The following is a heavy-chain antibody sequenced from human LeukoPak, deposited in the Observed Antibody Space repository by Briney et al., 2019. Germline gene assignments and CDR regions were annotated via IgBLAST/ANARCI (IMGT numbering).Heavy chain of an antibody. V-gene: IGHV3-23*01. Sequence: SGRSLRLSCAASGFTFSSYAMSWVRQAPGKGLGWVSAISGSGGSTYYTDSVMGRFTISRDNSKNTLYLQMNSMRAEDTAVYYCAKEIQWLRLDYWGQGTLVTVSS. CDR2: ISGSGGST. D-gene: IGHD5-12*01. CDR3: AKEIQWLRLDY. CDR1: GFTFSSYA. J-gene: IGHJ4*02.